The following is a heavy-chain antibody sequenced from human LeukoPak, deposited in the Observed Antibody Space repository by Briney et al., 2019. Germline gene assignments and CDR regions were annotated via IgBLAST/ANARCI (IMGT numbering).Heavy chain of an antibody. CDR2: ISGHSTNT. J-gene: IGHJ4*02. CDR3: AMDIGTGTSDYFDH. CDR1: GFTFSSYA. Sequence: GRSLRLSCAASGFTFSSYAMHWVRQAPGKGLEWVSLISGHSTNTYYADSVKGRFTISRDSSKISLYLQMNSLRTEDTALYYCAMDIGTGTSDYFDHWGQGTLVTVSS. D-gene: IGHD1-7*01. V-gene: IGHV3-43*02.